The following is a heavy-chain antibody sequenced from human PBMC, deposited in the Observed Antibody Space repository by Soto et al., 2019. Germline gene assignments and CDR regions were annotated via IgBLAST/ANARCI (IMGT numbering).Heavy chain of an antibody. CDR2: IYYSGST. V-gene: IGHV4-39*01. CDR3: ASCSSTSCYTGYYYYGMDV. J-gene: IGHJ6*02. D-gene: IGHD2-2*02. CDR1: GGSISSSSYY. Sequence: QLQLQESGPGLVKPSETLSLTCTVSGGSISSSSYYWGWIRQPPGKGLEWIGSIYYSGSTYYNPSLKSRVTISVDTSKNQFSLKLSSVTAADTVVYYCASCSSTSCYTGYYYYGMDVWGQGTTVTVSS.